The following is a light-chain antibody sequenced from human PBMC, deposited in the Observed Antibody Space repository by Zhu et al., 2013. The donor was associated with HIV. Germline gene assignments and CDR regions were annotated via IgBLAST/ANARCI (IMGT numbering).Light chain of an antibody. CDR2: EAY. Sequence: QSVVTQPASVSAFPGQSITISCTGISNDVGGYNFVSWYQQHPGKAPKLIIYEAYSRPSGVSNRFAGSKSGNTASLTISGLQAEDEADYHCTSYTTNGTWEFGGGTRLTVL. CDR3: TSYTTNGTWE. V-gene: IGLV2-14*01. J-gene: IGLJ3*02. CDR1: SNDVGGYNF.